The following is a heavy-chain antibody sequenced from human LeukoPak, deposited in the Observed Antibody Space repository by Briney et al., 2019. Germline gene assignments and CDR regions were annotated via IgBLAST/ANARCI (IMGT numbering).Heavy chain of an antibody. Sequence: SVKVSCKASGGTFSSYAISWVRQAPGQGLEWMGGIIPIFGTANYAQKFQGRVTITADESTSTAYMELSSLRSEDTAVYYCAKGSGSYYSVYYYYYMDVWGKGTTVTVSS. CDR3: AKGSGSYYSVYYYYYMDV. V-gene: IGHV1-69*13. J-gene: IGHJ6*03. CDR2: IIPIFGTA. D-gene: IGHD3-10*01. CDR1: GGTFSSYA.